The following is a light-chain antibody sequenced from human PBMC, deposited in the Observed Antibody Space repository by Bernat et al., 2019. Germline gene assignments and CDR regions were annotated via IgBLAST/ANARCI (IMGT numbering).Light chain of an antibody. CDR3: QPYNSYPWT. Sequence: DSQMTQSPSSLSASVGDRVTVTCRASQGISNYLAWYQQKPGKVPRLLIYAASTLQSGVPSRFSGIGSGTEFTLTISSLQPDDFATYYCQPYNSYPWTFGQGTKVEIK. CDR1: QGISNY. J-gene: IGKJ1*01. CDR2: AAS. V-gene: IGKV1-27*01.